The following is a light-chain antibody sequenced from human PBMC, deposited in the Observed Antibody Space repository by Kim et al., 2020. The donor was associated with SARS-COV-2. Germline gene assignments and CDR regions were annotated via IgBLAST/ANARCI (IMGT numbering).Light chain of an antibody. CDR3: QVWDSSSDHRV. CDR2: YDS. Sequence: APGKTARITCGGNNIGSKSVHWYPQKPGQAPVLVIYYDSDRPSGIPERFSGSNSGNTATLTISRFEAGDEADYYCQVWDSSSDHRVFGGGTKLTVL. CDR1: NIGSKS. V-gene: IGLV3-21*04. J-gene: IGLJ3*02.